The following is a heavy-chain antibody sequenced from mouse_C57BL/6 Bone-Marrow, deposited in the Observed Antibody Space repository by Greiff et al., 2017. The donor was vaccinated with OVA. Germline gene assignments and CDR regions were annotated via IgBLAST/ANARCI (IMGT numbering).Heavy chain of an antibody. J-gene: IGHJ2*01. D-gene: IGHD2-4*01. V-gene: IGHV1-19*01. CDR2: INPYNGGT. CDR1: GYTFTDYY. Sequence: VQLKESGPVLVKPGASVKMSCKASGYTFTDYYMNWVKQSHGKSLEWIGVINPYNGGTSYNQKFKGKATLTVDKSSSTAYMELNSLTSEDSAVYYCARSGLLGLRLWGQGTTLTVSS. CDR3: ARSGLLGLRL.